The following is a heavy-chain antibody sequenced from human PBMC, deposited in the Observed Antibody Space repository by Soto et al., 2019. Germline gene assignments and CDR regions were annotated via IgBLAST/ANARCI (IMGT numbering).Heavy chain of an antibody. CDR1: GFIFSTYS. CDR3: VRAMGSRSSKDDY. CDR2: ISSSSGYI. V-gene: IGHV3-21*01. Sequence: EVQLVESGGGLVKPGGSLRLSCAASGFIFSTYSMNWVRQAPGKGLEWVSSISSSSGYIRYADSVRGRFTISRDNAKNSLYLQMNSLRAEDTAVYYCVRAMGSRSSKDDYWGQGTLVAVSS. D-gene: IGHD2-2*01. J-gene: IGHJ4*02.